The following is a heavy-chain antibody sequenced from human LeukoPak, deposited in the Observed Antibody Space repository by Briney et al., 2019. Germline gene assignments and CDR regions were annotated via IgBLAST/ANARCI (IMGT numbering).Heavy chain of an antibody. V-gene: IGHV3-66*01. CDR2: IYSGGST. CDR1: GFTVSSNY. J-gene: IGHJ3*02. Sequence: GGSLRLSCAASGFTVSSNYMSWVRQAPGKGLEWVSVIYSGGSTYYADSVKGRFTISRDNSKNTLYLQMNSLRAEDTAVYYCAKDWRQLVLPAFDIWGQGTMVTVSS. D-gene: IGHD6-6*01. CDR3: AKDWRQLVLPAFDI.